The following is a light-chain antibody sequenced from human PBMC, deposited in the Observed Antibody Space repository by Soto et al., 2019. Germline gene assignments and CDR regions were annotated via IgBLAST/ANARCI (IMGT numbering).Light chain of an antibody. V-gene: IGKV3-11*01. CDR1: QSVSSY. J-gene: IGKJ4*01. CDR2: DAS. Sequence: EIVLTQSPATLSLSPGERATLSCRASQSVSSYFAWYQQKPGQAPRLLIYDASNRATCLPDRFRGSGSGSDFPLTISSLETEDCAVYSSQQRSNWPPEGPTCGGGTKLEIK. CDR3: QQRSNWPPEGPT.